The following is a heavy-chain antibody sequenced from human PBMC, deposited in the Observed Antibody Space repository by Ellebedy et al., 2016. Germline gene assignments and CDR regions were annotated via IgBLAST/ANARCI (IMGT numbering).Heavy chain of an antibody. CDR3: ARGRWMGATFFDY. J-gene: IGHJ4*02. D-gene: IGHD1-26*01. V-gene: IGHV4-34*01. CDR2: INHSGST. Sequence: SETLSLTCAVYGGSFSGYYWSWIRQPPGKGLEWIGEINHSGSTNSNPSLKSRVTISVDTSKNQFSLKLSSVTAADTAVYYCARGRWMGATFFDYWGQGTLVTVSS. CDR1: GGSFSGYY.